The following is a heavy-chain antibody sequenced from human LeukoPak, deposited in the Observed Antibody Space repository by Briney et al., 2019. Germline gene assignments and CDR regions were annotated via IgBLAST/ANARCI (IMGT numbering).Heavy chain of an antibody. CDR3: AREFGTTVTNVYYYYYMDV. CDR2: IIPIFGTA. CDR1: GGTFSSYA. D-gene: IGHD4-11*01. J-gene: IGHJ6*03. Sequence: GASVKVSCKASGGTFSSYAISWVRQAPGQGLEWMGGIIPIFGTASYAQKFQGRVTITADKSTSTAYMELSSLRSEDTAVYYCAREFGTTVTNVYYYYYMDVWGKGTTVTVSS. V-gene: IGHV1-69*06.